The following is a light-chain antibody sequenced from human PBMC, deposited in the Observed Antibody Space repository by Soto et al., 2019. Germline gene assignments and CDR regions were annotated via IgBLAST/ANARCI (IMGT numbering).Light chain of an antibody. CDR1: SSNIGNNL. J-gene: IGLJ7*01. CDR3: VAWDDSLRCAI. Sequence: QSVLTQPPSASGTPGQSVIISCSRSSSNIGNNLVYWYQQVPGMAPKLLIYANSQRPSGVPDRFSGSKSGTSASLAISGLRSEDEADYYCVAWDDSLRCAIFGGGTQLTVL. V-gene: IGLV1-47*01. CDR2: ANS.